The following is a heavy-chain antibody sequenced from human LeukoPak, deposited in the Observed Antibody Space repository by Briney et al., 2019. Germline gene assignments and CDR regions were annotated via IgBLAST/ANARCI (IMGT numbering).Heavy chain of an antibody. Sequence: PGGSLRLSCDASGFTFRSYGMSWDRPGPGKGLEGVSGISGRCGETVYADFVRGRLTISRDISKTILFLQMHSLSAEDAAVLVCAKDLKVLYYYVRVFYAIDIWRRGTMVSVSS. D-gene: IGHD3-10*02. J-gene: IGHJ3*02. CDR2: ISGRCGET. CDR1: GFTFRSYG. V-gene: IGHV3-23*01. CDR3: AKDLKVLYYYVRVFYAIDI.